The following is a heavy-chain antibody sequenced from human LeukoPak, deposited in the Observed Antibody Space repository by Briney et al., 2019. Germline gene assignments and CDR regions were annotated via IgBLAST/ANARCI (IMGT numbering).Heavy chain of an antibody. CDR2: IYYSGST. V-gene: IGHV4-31*03. J-gene: IGHJ5*02. D-gene: IGHD3-3*01. CDR1: GGSISSGGYY. CDR3: ARDQLEYYDFWSGYPSRGRFDP. Sequence: PSETLSLTCTVSGGSISSGGYYWSWIRQHPGKGLEWIGYIYYSGSTYYNPSLKSRVTISVDTSKNQFSLKLSSVTAADTAVYYCARDQLEYYDFWSGYPSRGRFDPWGQGTLVTVSS.